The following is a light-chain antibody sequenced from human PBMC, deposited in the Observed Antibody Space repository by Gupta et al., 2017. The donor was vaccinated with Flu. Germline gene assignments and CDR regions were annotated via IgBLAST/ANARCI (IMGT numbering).Light chain of an antibody. J-gene: IGKJ4*01. Sequence: DIQLTQSPSFLSAAVGDRVTITCRASQDFGSDLAWYQQKPGKAPKLLIYTASILESGVPSRFSGSTSGTEFTLTVSILHPEDFAGYYFQQLNSFPVTFGRGTKVEIK. CDR1: QDFGSD. CDR2: TAS. CDR3: QQLNSFPVT. V-gene: IGKV1-9*01.